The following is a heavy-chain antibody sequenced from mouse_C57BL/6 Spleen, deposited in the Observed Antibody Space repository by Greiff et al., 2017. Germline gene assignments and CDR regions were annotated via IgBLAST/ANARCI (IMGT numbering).Heavy chain of an antibody. CDR1: GYTFTNYW. CDR3: ARGGYYGDY. Sequence: QVPLKESGAELVRPGTSVKMSCKASGYTFTNYWIGWAKQRPGHGLEWIGDIYPGGGYTNYNEKFKGKATLTADKSSSTAYMQVSSLTSEDSAIYYCARGGYYGDYWGKGTTLTVSS. J-gene: IGHJ2*01. V-gene: IGHV1-63*01. CDR2: IYPGGGYT. D-gene: IGHD2-3*01.